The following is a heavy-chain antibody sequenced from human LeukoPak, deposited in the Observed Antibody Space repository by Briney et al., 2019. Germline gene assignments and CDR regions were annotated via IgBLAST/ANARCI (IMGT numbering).Heavy chain of an antibody. CDR3: AKNTRGSSWYED. CDR1: GFTFSSYS. D-gene: IGHD6-13*01. CDR2: INGGGTDT. J-gene: IGHJ4*02. Sequence: GGSLRLSCAASGFTFSSYSMNWVRQAPGKGLEWVSGINGGGTDTYYADSVKGRFTISRDNSKNTLYLQLNSLRAEDTAVYFCAKNTRGSSWYEDWGQGALVIVSS. V-gene: IGHV3-23*01.